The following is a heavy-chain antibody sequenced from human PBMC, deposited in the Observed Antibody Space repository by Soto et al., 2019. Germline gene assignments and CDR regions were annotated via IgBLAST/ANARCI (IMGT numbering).Heavy chain of an antibody. CDR2: IYPGASDT. V-gene: IGHV5-51*01. J-gene: IGHJ3*02. D-gene: IGHD2-21*02. Sequence: PGKGLVWLGIIYPGASDTRYSPSFQGQVTISADKSISTAYLQWSSLKASDTAMYYCARPQGDYYSAFDIWGQGTMVTVS. CDR3: ARPQGDYYSAFDI.